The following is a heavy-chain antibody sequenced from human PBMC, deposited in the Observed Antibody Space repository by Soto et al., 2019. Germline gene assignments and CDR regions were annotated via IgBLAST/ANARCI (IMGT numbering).Heavy chain of an antibody. CDR1: GGSISSGGYY. J-gene: IGHJ1*01. V-gene: IGHV4-31*03. CDR2: IYYSGST. CDR3: ARNPYDSSGYYSYFQH. Sequence: SETLSLTCTVSGGSISSGGYYWSWIRQHPGKGLEWIGYIYYSGSTYYNPSLKSRVTISVDTSKNQFSLKLSSVTAADTAVYYCARNPYDSSGYYSYFQHWGQGTLVTVSS. D-gene: IGHD3-22*01.